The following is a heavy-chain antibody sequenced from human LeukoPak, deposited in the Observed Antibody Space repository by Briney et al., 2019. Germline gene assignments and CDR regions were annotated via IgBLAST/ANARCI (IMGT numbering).Heavy chain of an antibody. CDR1: GFTFSDYY. D-gene: IGHD6-13*01. CDR2: ISSSGSTI. CDR3: ATQQLLESGNWFDP. V-gene: IGHV3-11*01. Sequence: GGSLRLSCAASGFTFSDYYMSWIRQAPGKGLEWVSYISSSGSTIYYADSVPGRFTISRDNAKTPLYLQLNSLRAEDTAVYYCATQQLLESGNWFDPWGQGTLVTVSS. J-gene: IGHJ5*02.